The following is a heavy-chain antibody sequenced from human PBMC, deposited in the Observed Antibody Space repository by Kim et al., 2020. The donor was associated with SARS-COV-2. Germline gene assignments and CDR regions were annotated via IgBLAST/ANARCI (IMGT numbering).Heavy chain of an antibody. J-gene: IGHJ6*02. CDR3: ARGYSSSWPLPSYGMDV. CDR2: IIPIFGTA. D-gene: IGHD6-13*01. V-gene: IGHV1-69*13. Sequence: SVKVSCKASGGTFSSYAISWVRQAPGQGLEWMGGIIPIFGTANYAQKFQGRVTITADESTSTAYMELSSLRSEDTAVYYCARGYSSSWPLPSYGMDVWGQGTTVTVSS. CDR1: GGTFSSYA.